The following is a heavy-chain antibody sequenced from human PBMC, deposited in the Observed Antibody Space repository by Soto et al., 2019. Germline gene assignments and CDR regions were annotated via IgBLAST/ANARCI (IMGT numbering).Heavy chain of an antibody. J-gene: IGHJ4*02. CDR1: GFPFSTYD. CDR3: VKGGWLDE. Sequence: EVQLLESGGGLVQPGGSLRLSCAASGFPFSTYDMSWVRQAPEKGLEWVSAISGSDQSTYYADSLNGRFTISRDNSKNTLYLQMDSLRVEDKAVYHCVKGGWLDEWGQGTLVTVSS. D-gene: IGHD5-12*01. CDR2: ISGSDQST. V-gene: IGHV3-23*01.